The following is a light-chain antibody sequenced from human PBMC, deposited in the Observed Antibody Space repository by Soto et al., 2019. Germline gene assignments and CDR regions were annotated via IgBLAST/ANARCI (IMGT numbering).Light chain of an antibody. CDR2: AAS. Sequence: DIQMTQSPSSLSASVGDRVTITCRASQDIRSDLGWFQQKPGKAPKRLMYAASTLESGVPSRVSGSRSGTEFTLTISSLQTEEFATYYCLQHNSYPFTFGPGTKVDLK. CDR3: LQHNSYPFT. V-gene: IGKV1-17*01. CDR1: QDIRSD. J-gene: IGKJ3*01.